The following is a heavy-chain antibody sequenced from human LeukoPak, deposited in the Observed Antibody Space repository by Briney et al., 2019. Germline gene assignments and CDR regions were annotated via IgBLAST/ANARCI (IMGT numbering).Heavy chain of an antibody. CDR1: GARLTNPTYY. D-gene: IGHD3-3*01. Sequence: PSETLSLTCSVSGARLTNPTYYQWSWFRQPPGKALEFIGKIFASGSSTLTPSLKSRVTMLLDTSKNEFSLRLTSVTAEDSAVYFCARFKSGGFYYFDSWGQGALVTVSS. J-gene: IGHJ4*02. V-gene: IGHV4-61*01. CDR2: IFASGSS. CDR3: ARFKSGGFYYFDS.